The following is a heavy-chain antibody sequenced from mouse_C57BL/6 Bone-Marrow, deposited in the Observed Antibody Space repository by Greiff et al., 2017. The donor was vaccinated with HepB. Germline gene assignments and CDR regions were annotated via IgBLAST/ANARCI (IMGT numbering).Heavy chain of an antibody. CDR2: IWSGGST. J-gene: IGHJ3*01. CDR3: ASQTGTSPWFAY. V-gene: IGHV2-2*01. Sequence: VQLVESGPGLVQPSQSLSITCTVSGFSLTSYGVHWVRQSPGKGLEWLGVIWSGGSTDYNAAFISRLSISKDNSKSQVFFKMNRLQADDTAIYYCASQTGTSPWFAYWGQGTLVTVSA. D-gene: IGHD4-1*01. CDR1: GFSLTSYG.